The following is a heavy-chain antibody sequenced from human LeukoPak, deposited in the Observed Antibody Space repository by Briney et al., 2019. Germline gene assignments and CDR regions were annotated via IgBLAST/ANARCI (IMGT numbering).Heavy chain of an antibody. CDR1: GGSISSGDFH. D-gene: IGHD2-2*01. CDR3: ARRYCSTIICLPYDY. Sequence: MPSQTLSLTCTVSGGSISSGDFHWSWIRQPPGKGLEWIGSIYDSGSIYYNPSLKSRVTISEDTSKNQFSLKLSSVTAADTAVYYCARRYCSTIICLPYDYWGQGTLVTVSS. V-gene: IGHV4-30-4*01. CDR2: IYDSGSI. J-gene: IGHJ4*02.